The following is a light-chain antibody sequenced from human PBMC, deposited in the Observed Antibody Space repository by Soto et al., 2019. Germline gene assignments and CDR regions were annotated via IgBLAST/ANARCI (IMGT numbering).Light chain of an antibody. V-gene: IGLV2-23*01. CDR1: SSDVGSYDF. CDR2: DGS. Sequence: QSVLTQPASVSGSPGQSITISCTGTSSDVGSYDFVSWYQQHTGKAPKLMIYDGSKRPSGVSNRFSGSKSGNTASLTISGLQAEDEADYYCCSYAGSSTFYVFGTGTKVTVL. J-gene: IGLJ1*01. CDR3: CSYAGSSTFYV.